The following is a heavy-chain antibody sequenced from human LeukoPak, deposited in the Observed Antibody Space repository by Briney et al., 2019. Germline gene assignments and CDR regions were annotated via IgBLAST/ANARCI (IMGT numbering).Heavy chain of an antibody. CDR3: AKGLAGFDY. J-gene: IGHJ4*02. Sequence: GGSLRLSCAASGFTSSSYWMHWVRQTPGKGLVWVSRINSDGSSTSYADSVKGRFTISRDNSKNTLYLQMNSLRAEDTAVYYCAKGLAGFDYWGQGTLVTVSS. V-gene: IGHV3-74*01. CDR2: INSDGSST. CDR1: GFTSSSYW.